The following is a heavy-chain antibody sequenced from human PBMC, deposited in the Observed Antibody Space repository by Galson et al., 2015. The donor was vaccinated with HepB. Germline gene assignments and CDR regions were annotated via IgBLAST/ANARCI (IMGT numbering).Heavy chain of an antibody. J-gene: IGHJ4*02. Sequence: SLRLYCAASGFTFSSYSMNWARQAPRKGLEWVSSISSSRSHISYADSVKGRFIISRDNAKNSLYLQMNSLRAEDTAVYYCARTPPIPGRVYFDYWGQGTLVTVSS. CDR1: GFTFSSYS. CDR2: ISSSRSHI. V-gene: IGHV3-21*01. D-gene: IGHD2-15*01. CDR3: ARTPPIPGRVYFDY.